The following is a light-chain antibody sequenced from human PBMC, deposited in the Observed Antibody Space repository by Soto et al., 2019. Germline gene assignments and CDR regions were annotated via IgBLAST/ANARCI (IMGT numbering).Light chain of an antibody. CDR1: RTISSW. CDR3: QHYNSYSEA. Sequence: DIQMTQSPSTLSGSVGDRVTITCRASRTISSWLAWYQQKPGKAPKLLIYKASTLKSGVPSRCSGSGSGTEFTLTISSLQPDDFAVYYCQHYNSYSEAFGQGTKVDSK. J-gene: IGKJ1*01. CDR2: KAS. V-gene: IGKV1-5*03.